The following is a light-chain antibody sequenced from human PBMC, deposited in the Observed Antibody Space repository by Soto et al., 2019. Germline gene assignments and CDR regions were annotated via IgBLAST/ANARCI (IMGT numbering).Light chain of an antibody. CDR1: SSDVGGYNY. CDR2: DVS. Sequence: QSALTPPRSVSGSPGQSVTISCTGTSSDVGGYNYVSWYQQHPGKAPKLMIYDVSKRPSGVPDRFSGFKSGNTASLTISGLQAEDEADYSCCSHAGSYIYVFGTGTKLTVL. J-gene: IGLJ1*01. CDR3: CSHAGSYIYV. V-gene: IGLV2-11*01.